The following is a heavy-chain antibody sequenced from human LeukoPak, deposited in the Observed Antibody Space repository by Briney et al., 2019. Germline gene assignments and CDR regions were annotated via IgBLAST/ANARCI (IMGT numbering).Heavy chain of an antibody. D-gene: IGHD6-19*01. CDR3: ARLVYSSGWSHFDY. Sequence: SGTLSLTCTVSDGSISSRAYYWTWIRQHPGKGLEWIAYIYYSGRTFYNPSLKSRLTISVDTSKNQFSLKLSSVTAADTAVYYCARLVYSSGWSHFDYWGQGTLVTVSS. V-gene: IGHV4-31*03. CDR2: IYYSGRT. CDR1: DGSISSRAYY. J-gene: IGHJ4*02.